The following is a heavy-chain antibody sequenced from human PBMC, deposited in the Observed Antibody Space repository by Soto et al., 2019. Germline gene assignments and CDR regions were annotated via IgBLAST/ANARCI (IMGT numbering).Heavy chain of an antibody. CDR2: IQNDGSRT. CDR3: ARGNLGGFDL. CDR1: GFTFDYYW. Sequence: EVQLVESEGGLVQRGGSLRLSCAASGFTFDYYWMHWVRQAPGQGLMWVAHIQNDGSRTTYADSVKGRFTISRDNAKNTMYLQMNRLGAEDTAVYYCARGNLGGFDLWGQGTTVTVSS. D-gene: IGHD4-4*01. J-gene: IGHJ3*01. V-gene: IGHV3-74*01.